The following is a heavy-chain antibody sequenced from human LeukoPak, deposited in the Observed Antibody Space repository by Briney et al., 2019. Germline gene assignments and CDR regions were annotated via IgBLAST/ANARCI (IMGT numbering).Heavy chain of an antibody. Sequence: GESLKISCKGSGYTFTTYWIGWVRQMPGKGLEWMGIIYPGDSDTRYSPSFQGQVTISADRSISTAYLQWSSLKASDTAMYYCARQKSAYDSEFDYWGQGTLVTVSS. CDR1: GYTFTTYW. CDR3: ARQKSAYDSEFDY. D-gene: IGHD3-3*01. CDR2: IYPGDSDT. J-gene: IGHJ4*02. V-gene: IGHV5-51*01.